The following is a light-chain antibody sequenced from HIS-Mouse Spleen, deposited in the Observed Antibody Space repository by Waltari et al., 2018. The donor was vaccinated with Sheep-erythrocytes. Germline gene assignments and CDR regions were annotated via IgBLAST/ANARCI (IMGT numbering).Light chain of an antibody. J-gene: IGKJ2*01. CDR3: MQGTHWPPYT. CDR2: LGS. CDR1: QSLLHSNGYNY. V-gene: IGKV2-28*01. Sequence: DIVMTQSPLSLPVTPGEPASISCRSSQSLLHSNGYNYLDWYLQKPGQSPQLLIYLGSNRASGVPDRFSGSGSGTDFTLKISRVEAVDVGVYYCMQGTHWPPYTFGQGTKLEIK.